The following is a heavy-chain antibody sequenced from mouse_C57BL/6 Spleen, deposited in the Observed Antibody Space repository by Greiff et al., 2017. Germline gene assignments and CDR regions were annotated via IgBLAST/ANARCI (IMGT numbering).Heavy chain of an antibody. Sequence: EVKLLESGGGLVQPGGSMKLSCAASGFTFSDAWMDWVRQSPEKGLEWVAEIRNKANNHATYYAESVKGRFTISRDDSKSSVYLQMNSLRAEDTGIYYCTREGLPHYYAMDYWGQGTSVTVSS. J-gene: IGHJ4*01. V-gene: IGHV6-6*01. CDR1: GFTFSDAW. CDR2: IRNKANNHAT. D-gene: IGHD2-4*01. CDR3: TREGLPHYYAMDY.